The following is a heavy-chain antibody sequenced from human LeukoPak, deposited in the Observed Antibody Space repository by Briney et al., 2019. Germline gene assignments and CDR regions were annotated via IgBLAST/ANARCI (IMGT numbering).Heavy chain of an antibody. CDR1: GFTFDDYA. CDR3: AKVGSSSSLDAFDI. V-gene: IGHV3-9*01. J-gene: IGHJ3*02. Sequence: PGRSLRLSCAASGFTFDDYAMHWVRRAPGKGLEWVSGISWNSGSIGYADSAKGRFTISRDNAKNSLYLQMNSLRAEDTALYYCAKVGSSSSLDAFDIWGQGTMVTVSS. D-gene: IGHD6-6*01. CDR2: ISWNSGSI.